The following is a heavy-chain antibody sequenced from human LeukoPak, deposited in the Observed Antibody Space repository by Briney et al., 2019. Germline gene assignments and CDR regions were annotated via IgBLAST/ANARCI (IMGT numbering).Heavy chain of an antibody. CDR3: ASNPYDWFDP. CDR1: GGTFSSYA. Sequence: GASVKVSCKASGGTFSSYAISWVRQAPGQGLEWMGGIIPIFGTANYAQKFQGRVTITTDESTSTAYMELSSLRSEDTAVYYCASNPYDWFDPWGQGTLVTVSS. V-gene: IGHV1-69*05. D-gene: IGHD4-17*01. J-gene: IGHJ5*02. CDR2: IIPIFGTA.